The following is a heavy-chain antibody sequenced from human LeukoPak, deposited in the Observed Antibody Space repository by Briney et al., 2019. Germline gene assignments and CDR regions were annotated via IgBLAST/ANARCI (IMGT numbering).Heavy chain of an antibody. CDR1: GFTFSSYA. D-gene: IGHD3-22*01. CDR3: AKYYYDSSGYYITPPARAPDY. Sequence: GGSLRLSCAASGFTFSSYAMTWVRQAPGKGLEWVSSISGGGGSTYYADSVKGRFTISRDNSKNTLYLQMNSLRAEDTAVYYCAKYYYDSSGYYITPPARAPDYWGQGTLVTVSS. V-gene: IGHV3-23*01. CDR2: ISGGGGST. J-gene: IGHJ4*02.